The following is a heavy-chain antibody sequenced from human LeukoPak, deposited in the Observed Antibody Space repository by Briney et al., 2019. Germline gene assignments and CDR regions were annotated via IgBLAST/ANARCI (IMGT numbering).Heavy chain of an antibody. D-gene: IGHD4-17*01. CDR2: INPNSGVT. CDR1: GYTFTGSY. Sequence: GASVNVSCRASGYTFTGSYIHWVRQAPGQGLEWMGRINPNSGVTIYAQKFQGRVTLTRDTSITTAYMELSSLRSDDTAVYYCARTDGVDYWGQGTLVTVSS. V-gene: IGHV1-2*06. CDR3: ARTDGVDY. J-gene: IGHJ4*02.